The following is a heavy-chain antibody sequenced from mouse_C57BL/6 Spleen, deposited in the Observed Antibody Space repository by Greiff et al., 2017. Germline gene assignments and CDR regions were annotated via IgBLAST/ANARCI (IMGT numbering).Heavy chain of an antibody. Sequence: EVQLQQSGAELVRPGASVKLSCTASGFNIKDDYMHWVKQRPEQGLEWIGWIDPENGDTEYASKFQGKATITADTSSNTAYLQLSSLTSEDTAVYYCTTGGSGDYWGQGTTLTVSS. V-gene: IGHV14-4*01. J-gene: IGHJ2*01. CDR3: TTGGSGDY. CDR2: IDPENGDT. CDR1: GFNIKDDY. D-gene: IGHD1-1*01.